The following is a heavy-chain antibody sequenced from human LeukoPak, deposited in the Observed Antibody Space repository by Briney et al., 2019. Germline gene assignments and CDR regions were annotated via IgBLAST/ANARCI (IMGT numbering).Heavy chain of an antibody. J-gene: IGHJ4*02. CDR2: ISAYNGDT. CDR1: GFPFTRYG. D-gene: IGHD2-2*01. CDR3: ARDPTSTSGRYDHSDY. Sequence: ASVKVSCTASGFPFTRYGITWVRQAPGQGLEWMGWISAYNGDTTYAQKLQGRVTMTRDPSTSTVYMELRSLSSDDTAVYYCARDPTSTSGRYDHSDYWGQGTLVTVSS. V-gene: IGHV1-18*01.